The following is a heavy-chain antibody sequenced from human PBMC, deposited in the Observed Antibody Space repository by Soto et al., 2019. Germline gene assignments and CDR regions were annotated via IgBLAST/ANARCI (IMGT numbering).Heavy chain of an antibody. CDR1: GYSFANYA. CDR3: ARSGTYYLFDY. CDR2: INAGNGNT. V-gene: IGHV1-3*01. D-gene: IGHD1-26*01. Sequence: ASVKVSCKASGYSFANYAVHWVRQAPGQRLEWMGWINAGNGNTKYSQNFQGRVTITRDTSASTAYMELSSLGSEDTAVYYCARSGTYYLFDYWGRGTLVTVSS. J-gene: IGHJ4*02.